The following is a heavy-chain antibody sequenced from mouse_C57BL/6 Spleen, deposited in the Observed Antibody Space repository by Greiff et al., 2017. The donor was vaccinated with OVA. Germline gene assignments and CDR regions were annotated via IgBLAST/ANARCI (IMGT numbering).Heavy chain of an antibody. CDR1: GFTFSDYY. V-gene: IGHV5-16*01. CDR3: ASTDYGSSPWNFND. CDR2: INYDGSST. Sequence: EVMLVESAGGLVQPGSSMKLSCTASGFTFSDYYMAWVRLVPEKGLEWVANINYDGSSTYYLDSLKSRFVISGDNAKNVQYLQMSSLKSEDTATYYYASTDYGSSPWNFNDWGTGTAVTDYS. D-gene: IGHD1-1*01. J-gene: IGHJ1*03.